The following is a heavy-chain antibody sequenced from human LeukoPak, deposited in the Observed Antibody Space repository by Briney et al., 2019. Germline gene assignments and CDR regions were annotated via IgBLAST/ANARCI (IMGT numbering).Heavy chain of an antibody. J-gene: IGHJ3*02. CDR2: ISSTGTTI. D-gene: IGHD3-10*01. V-gene: IGHV3-48*03. Sequence: PGGSLRLSCAASGFTFSSYEMNWVRQAPGKGLEWVSYISSTGTTIYYADSVKGRFTISRDNAKNSLYLQMNSLRAEDTGLYYCARVRSGIDMWGQGTMVTVAS. CDR1: GFTFSSYE. CDR3: ARVRSGIDM.